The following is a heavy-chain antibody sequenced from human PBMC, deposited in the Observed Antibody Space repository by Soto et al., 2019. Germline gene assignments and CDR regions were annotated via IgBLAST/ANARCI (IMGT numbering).Heavy chain of an antibody. J-gene: IGHJ4*02. V-gene: IGHV1-18*01. CDR2: ISAYNGNT. D-gene: IGHD3-9*01. CDR3: ARAAYEILTGYSRR. Sequence: ASVKVSCKASGYTFTSYGISWVRQAPGQGLEWMGWISAYNGNTNYAQKFQDRVTMTTDTSTSTAYMELRSLRSDDTAVYYCARAAYEILTGYSRRWGQGTLVTVSS. CDR1: GYTFTSYG.